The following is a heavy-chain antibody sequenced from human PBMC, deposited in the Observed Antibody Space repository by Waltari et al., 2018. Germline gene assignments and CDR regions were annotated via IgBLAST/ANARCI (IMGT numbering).Heavy chain of an antibody. D-gene: IGHD2-8*01. CDR3: VKMGSAVFNYIDK. V-gene: IGHV4-4*09. J-gene: IGHJ4*02. CDR2: IYTDETT. CDR1: GGSIRSYY. Sequence: QVQLQESGPGLVKPSEALSLYCTVSGGSIRSYYWSWVRQTPGMELGWIGYIYTDETTKYNPSLESRVTMSVDTSKNQISLSLRSVTAADTAIYYCVKMGSAVFNYIDKWGQGTLVSVSA.